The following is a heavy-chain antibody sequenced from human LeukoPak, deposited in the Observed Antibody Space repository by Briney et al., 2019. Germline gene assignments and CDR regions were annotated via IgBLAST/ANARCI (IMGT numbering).Heavy chain of an antibody. Sequence: SVKVSCKASGGTFNSYSISWVRQAPGQGLEWMGRIIPILGIANYAQQVQGRVTITADKSTSTAYMELSSLRSEDTAVYYCARSHSKGSTMIVVDSPYWFDPWGQGTLVTVSS. CDR1: GGTFNSYS. D-gene: IGHD3-22*01. CDR3: ARSHSKGSTMIVVDSPYWFDP. V-gene: IGHV1-69*02. CDR2: IIPILGIA. J-gene: IGHJ5*02.